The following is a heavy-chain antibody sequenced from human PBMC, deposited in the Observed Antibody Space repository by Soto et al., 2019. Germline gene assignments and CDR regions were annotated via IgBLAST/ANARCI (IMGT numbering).Heavy chain of an antibody. CDR2: IYYSGNT. CDR1: GGSLSSSSYY. Sequence: QLQLQESGPGLVKPSETLSLTCTVSGGSLSSSSYYGAWIRQPPGKGLEWIGSIYYSGNTYYNPSLRSRVTVSVDTSKNQFALKLRSVAAADTAVYYCASGVVVPTAPIGYYYYYGMDVWGQGTTVTVSS. CDR3: ASGVVVPTAPIGYYYYYGMDV. J-gene: IGHJ6*02. D-gene: IGHD2-2*01. V-gene: IGHV4-39*01.